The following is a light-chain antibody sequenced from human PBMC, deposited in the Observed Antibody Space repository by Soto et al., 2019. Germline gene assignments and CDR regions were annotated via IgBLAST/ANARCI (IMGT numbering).Light chain of an antibody. CDR2: WAS. CDR1: QSVLYSSNNKNH. CDR3: QHYYSSPLT. Sequence: DIVMTQSPDSLAVSLGERATINCKSSQSVLYSSNNKNHLAWYQQKPGQPPKLVIYWASTRESGVPDRFSGSGSGTDFTLTISSLQAEDVAVYYCQHYYSSPLTFGGGTKVDIK. J-gene: IGKJ4*01. V-gene: IGKV4-1*01.